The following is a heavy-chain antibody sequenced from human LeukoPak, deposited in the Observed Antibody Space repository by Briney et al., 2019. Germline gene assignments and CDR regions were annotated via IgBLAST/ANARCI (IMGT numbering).Heavy chain of an antibody. Sequence: PSETLSLTCTVSGYFINSNYYWGWIRQPPGNGLEWIATISHSGSTYYNPSLKSRVTISVETSKNQFSLKLSSVTAADTAVYYCARINTIMATFDYWGQGTLVTVSS. CDR3: ARINTIMATFDY. CDR2: ISHSGST. D-gene: IGHD5-24*01. V-gene: IGHV4-38-2*02. J-gene: IGHJ4*02. CDR1: GYFINSNYY.